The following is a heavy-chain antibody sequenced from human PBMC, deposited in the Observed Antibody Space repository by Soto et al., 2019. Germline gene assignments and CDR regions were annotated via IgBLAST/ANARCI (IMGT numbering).Heavy chain of an antibody. CDR2: IQSKSDGGTT. CDR1: GFTFNNAW. CDR3: ATFYDGSGYLSDH. Sequence: GGSLRLSCAASGFTFNNAWMTWVRRAPGKGLEWIGRIQSKSDGGTTEYAAPVKGRFIISRDDSENKVYLQMNSLKTEDTAVYYCATFYDGSGYLSDHWGQGTLVTVSS. J-gene: IGHJ4*02. D-gene: IGHD3-22*01. V-gene: IGHV3-15*01.